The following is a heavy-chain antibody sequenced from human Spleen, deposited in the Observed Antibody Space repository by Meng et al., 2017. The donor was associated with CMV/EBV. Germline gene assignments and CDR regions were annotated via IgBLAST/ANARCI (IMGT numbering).Heavy chain of an antibody. CDR3: AREPSGSYDY. J-gene: IGHJ4*02. D-gene: IGHD1-26*01. CDR1: GYTFTDYY. CDR2: INPNSGGT. Sequence: ASVKVSCKAPGYTFTDYYMHWVRLAPGQGLEWMGWINPNSGGTEYGQKFQGRVTMTRDTSSSTAYMELSRLTSDDTAVYYCAREPSGSYDYWGQGTLVTVSS. V-gene: IGHV1-2*02.